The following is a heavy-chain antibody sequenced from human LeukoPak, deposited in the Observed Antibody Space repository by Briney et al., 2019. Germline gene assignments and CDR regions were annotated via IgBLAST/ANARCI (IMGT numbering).Heavy chain of an antibody. CDR1: GGSISSYY. D-gene: IGHD3-3*01. CDR2: IYYSGST. J-gene: IGHJ6*04. CDR3: ARHKGGGFWSAHWHVLDA. V-gene: IGHV4-59*08. Sequence: PSETLSLTCTVSGGSISSYYWSWIRQPPGKGLEWIGYIYYSGSTNYNPSLKSRVTISVDTSKNQFSLKLSSVTAADTAVYYCARHKGGGFWSAHWHVLDAWGKGTTVTVSS.